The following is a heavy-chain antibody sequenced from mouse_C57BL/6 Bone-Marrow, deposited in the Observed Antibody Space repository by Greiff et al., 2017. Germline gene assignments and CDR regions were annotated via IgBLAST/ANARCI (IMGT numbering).Heavy chain of an antibody. CDR2: ISSGGSYT. Sequence: EVMLVESGGDLVKPGGSLKLSCAASGFTFSSYGMSWVRQTPDKRLEWVATISSGGSYTYYPDSVKGRFTISKDNAKNTLYLQMGSLKSEDTAMYYCARRDYSNYEGAMDYWGQGTAVTVSS. CDR1: GFTFSSYG. CDR3: ARRDYSNYEGAMDY. V-gene: IGHV5-6*02. J-gene: IGHJ4*01. D-gene: IGHD2-5*01.